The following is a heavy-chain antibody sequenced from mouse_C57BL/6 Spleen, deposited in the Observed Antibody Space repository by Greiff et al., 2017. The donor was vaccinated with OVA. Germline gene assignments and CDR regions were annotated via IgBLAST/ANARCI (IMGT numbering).Heavy chain of an antibody. D-gene: IGHD1-1*01. V-gene: IGHV1-80*01. CDR3: ARGGGTTVVANYYAMDY. Sequence: LVESGAELVKPGASVKISCKASGYAFSSYWMNWVKQRPGKGLEWIGQIYPGDGDTNYNGKFKGKATLTADKSSSTAYMQLSSLTSEDSAVYFCARGGGTTVVANYYAMDYWGQGTSVTVSS. CDR2: IYPGDGDT. J-gene: IGHJ4*01. CDR1: GYAFSSYW.